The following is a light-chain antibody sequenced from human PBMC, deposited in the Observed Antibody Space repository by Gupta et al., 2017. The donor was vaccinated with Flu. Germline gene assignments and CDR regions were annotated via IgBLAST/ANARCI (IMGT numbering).Light chain of an antibody. CDR1: QGLVYSDGNTY. CDR3: MQGAHWPWT. CDR2: QVS. V-gene: IGKV2-30*01. J-gene: IGKJ1*01. Sequence: MYCRSSQGLVYSDGNTYLDWFQQRPGQAPRRLIYQVSYRDSGVPDRFSGSGSGTDFTLKISRVEAEDVGIYFCMQGAHWPWTLGQETRLEIK.